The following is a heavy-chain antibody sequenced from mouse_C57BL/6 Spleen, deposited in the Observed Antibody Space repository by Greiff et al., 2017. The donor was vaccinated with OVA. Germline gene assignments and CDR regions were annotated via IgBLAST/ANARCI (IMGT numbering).Heavy chain of an antibody. CDR2: IYPGDGDT. CDR3: ARSDPYSRWFAY. CDR1: GYAFSSSW. Sequence: VKLMESGPELVKPGASVKISCKASGYAFSSSWMNWVKQRPGQGLEWIGRIYPGDGDTNYNGKFKGKATLTADKSSSTAYMQLSSLTSEDSAVYFCARSDPYSRWFAYWGQGTLVTVSA. V-gene: IGHV1-82*01. J-gene: IGHJ3*01. D-gene: IGHD2-5*01.